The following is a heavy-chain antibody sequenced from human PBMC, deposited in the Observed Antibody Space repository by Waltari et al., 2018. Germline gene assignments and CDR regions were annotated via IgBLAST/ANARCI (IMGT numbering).Heavy chain of an antibody. Sequence: QVQLQESGPGLVKPSETLSLTCAVSGYSISSGYYWGWSRQPPGKGLEWIGSIYHSGSTYYNPSLKSRVTISVDTSKNQFSLKLSSVTAADTAVYYCASEKDTYYYDSSGYYAFDYWGQGTLVTVSS. CDR3: ASEKDTYYYDSSGYYAFDY. V-gene: IGHV4-38-2*01. CDR2: IYHSGST. D-gene: IGHD3-22*01. J-gene: IGHJ4*02. CDR1: GYSISSGYY.